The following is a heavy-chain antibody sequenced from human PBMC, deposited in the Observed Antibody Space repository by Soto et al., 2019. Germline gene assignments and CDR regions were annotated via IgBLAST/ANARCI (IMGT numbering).Heavy chain of an antibody. CDR1: GGTFSSYA. CDR3: ATNIVVVGGMDV. Sequence: SVKVSCKASGGTFSSYAISWVRQAPGQGLEWMGGIIPIVGTANYAQKFQGRATITEDTSTNTAYMELSSLRSEDTAVYYCATNIVVVGGMDVWGQGTTVTVSS. J-gene: IGHJ6*02. D-gene: IGHD2-2*01. CDR2: IIPIVGTA. V-gene: IGHV1-69*06.